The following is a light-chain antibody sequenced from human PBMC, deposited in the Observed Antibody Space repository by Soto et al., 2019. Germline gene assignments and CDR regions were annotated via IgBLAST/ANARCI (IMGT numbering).Light chain of an antibody. CDR3: QSYDSSLSGYV. Sequence: QSVLTQPPSVSGAPGQRVTISCTGSSSNIGAGYDVHWYQQLPGTAPKLLIYGNSNLPSGVPDRFSGSKSGTSASLAITGLQAEDEADYYCQSYDSSLSGYVFGTGTKVT. V-gene: IGLV1-40*01. J-gene: IGLJ1*01. CDR2: GNS. CDR1: SSNIGAGYD.